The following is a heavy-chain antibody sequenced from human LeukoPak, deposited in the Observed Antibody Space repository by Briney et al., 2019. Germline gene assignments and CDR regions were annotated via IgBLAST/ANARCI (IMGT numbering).Heavy chain of an antibody. CDR3: ARRNYGDYDHYFDY. CDR1: GGSISSYY. D-gene: IGHD4-17*01. Sequence: SETLSLTCTVSGGSISSYYWSWIRQPPGKGLEWIGYIAYSGSTNYNPSLKSRVTISVDTSRNQFYLKLSSVTAADTAVYYCARRNYGDYDHYFDYGGQGTLLPVSS. CDR2: IAYSGST. J-gene: IGHJ4*02. V-gene: IGHV4-59*08.